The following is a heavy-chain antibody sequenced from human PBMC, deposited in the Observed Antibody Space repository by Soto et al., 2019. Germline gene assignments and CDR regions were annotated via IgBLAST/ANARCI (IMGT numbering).Heavy chain of an antibody. D-gene: IGHD6-13*01. CDR1: GYTFTSDG. CDR3: ARDGLGGAAGLYYYYYGMDV. CDR2: ISAYNGNT. Sequence: ASVKVSCKASGYTFTSDGISCVRQAPGQGLEWMGWISAYNGNTNYAQKLQGRVTMTTDTATSTAYMELRSLRSDDTAVYYCARDGLGGAAGLYYYYYGMDVWGQGTTVTVSS. V-gene: IGHV1-18*01. J-gene: IGHJ6*02.